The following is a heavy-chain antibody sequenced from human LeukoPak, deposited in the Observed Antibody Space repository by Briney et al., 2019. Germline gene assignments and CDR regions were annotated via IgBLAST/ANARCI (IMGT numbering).Heavy chain of an antibody. CDR3: AREVGSGSYWGWPYYYYYYMDV. J-gene: IGHJ6*03. CDR1: GYTFTSYY. Sequence: ASVKVSCKAPGYTFTSYYMHWVRQAPGQGLEWMGIINPSGGSTSYAQKFQGRVTMTRDTSTSTVYMELSSLRSEDTAVYYCAREVGSGSYWGWPYYYYYYMDVWGKGTTVTISS. V-gene: IGHV1-46*01. D-gene: IGHD3-10*01. CDR2: INPSGGST.